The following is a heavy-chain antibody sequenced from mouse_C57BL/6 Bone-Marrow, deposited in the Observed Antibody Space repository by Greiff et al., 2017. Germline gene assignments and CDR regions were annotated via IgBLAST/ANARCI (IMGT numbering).Heavy chain of an antibody. V-gene: IGHV1-50*01. D-gene: IGHD1-1*01. CDR1: GYTFTSYW. J-gene: IGHJ2*01. CDR3: ARDTTVVGDYFDY. Sequence: QVQLQQPGAELVKPGASVKLSCKASGYTFTSYWMQWVKQRPGQGLEWIGEIDPSDNYTNYNQKFKGKATLTVDTSSSPAYMQLSSLTSEDSAVYYCARDTTVVGDYFDYWGQGTTLTVSS. CDR2: IDPSDNYT.